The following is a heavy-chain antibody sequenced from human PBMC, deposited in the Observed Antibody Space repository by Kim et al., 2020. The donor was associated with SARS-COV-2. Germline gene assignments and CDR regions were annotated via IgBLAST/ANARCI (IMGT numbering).Heavy chain of an antibody. CDR1: GYTFTSYA. V-gene: IGHV7-4-1*02. Sequence: ASVKVSCKASGYTFTSYAMNWVRQAPGQGLEWMGWINTNTGNPTYAQGFTGRFVFSLDTSVSTAYLQMSSLKAEDTAVYYCAREWGDCSGGSCSNEEYYYYYGMDVWGQGTTVTVSS. D-gene: IGHD2-15*01. CDR2: INTNTGNP. CDR3: AREWGDCSGGSCSNEEYYYYYGMDV. J-gene: IGHJ6*02.